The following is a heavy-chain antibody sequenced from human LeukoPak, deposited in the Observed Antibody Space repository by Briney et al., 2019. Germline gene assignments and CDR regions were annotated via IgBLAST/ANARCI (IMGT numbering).Heavy chain of an antibody. D-gene: IGHD6-19*01. V-gene: IGHV4-34*01. CDR3: ARGGVAVAGIDY. CDR1: GGSFSGYY. Sequence: SETLSLTCAVYGGSFSGYYWSWIRQPPGKGLEWIGEINHSGSTNYNPSLKSRVTISVDTSKNQFSLKLSSVTAADTAVYYCARGGVAVAGIDYWGQGTLVTISS. CDR2: INHSGST. J-gene: IGHJ4*02.